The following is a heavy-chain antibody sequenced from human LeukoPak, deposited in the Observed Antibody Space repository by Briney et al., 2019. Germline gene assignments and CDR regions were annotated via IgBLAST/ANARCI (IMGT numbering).Heavy chain of an antibody. CDR3: ARGGYSGSRQYFQH. J-gene: IGHJ1*01. D-gene: IGHD1-26*01. CDR1: GYTFTNYY. Sequence: GASVKVSCKASGYTFTNYYIHWVRQAPGQGLEWMGWINPNSGGTNYAQKFQGRVTMTRDTSISTAYMELSRLRSEDTAVYYCARGGYSGSRQYFQHWGQGTLVTVSS. V-gene: IGHV1-2*02. CDR2: INPNSGGT.